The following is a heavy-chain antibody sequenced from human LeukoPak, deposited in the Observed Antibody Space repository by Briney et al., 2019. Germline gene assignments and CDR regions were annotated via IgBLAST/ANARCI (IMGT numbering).Heavy chain of an antibody. V-gene: IGHV3-9*01. CDR1: GFTFDDYA. J-gene: IGHJ4*02. D-gene: IGHD6-19*01. CDR3: AKDYPYSSGWYGGFDY. Sequence: GTSLRLSCAASGFTFDDYAMHWVRQAPGKGLEWVSGISWNSGSIGYADSVKGRFTISRDNAKNSLYLQMNSLRAEDTALYYCAKDYPYSSGWYGGFDYWGQGTLVTVSS. CDR2: ISWNSGSI.